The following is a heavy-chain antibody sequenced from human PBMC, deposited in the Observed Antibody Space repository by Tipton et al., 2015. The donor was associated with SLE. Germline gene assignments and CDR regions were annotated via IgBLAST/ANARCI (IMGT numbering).Heavy chain of an antibody. CDR2: IYDSGST. V-gene: IGHV4-39*07. D-gene: IGHD2-8*01. CDR3: ARGMLTWRGAIVGVDV. J-gene: IGHJ6*02. Sequence: TLSLTCTVSGGSISSRSYYWGWIRQPPGKGLEWIGSIYDSGSTYYNPSLTSRLTMSVDTSKNQFSLTLTSATAADTAVYYCARGMLTWRGAIVGVDVWGQGTTVNVSS. CDR1: GGSISSRSYY.